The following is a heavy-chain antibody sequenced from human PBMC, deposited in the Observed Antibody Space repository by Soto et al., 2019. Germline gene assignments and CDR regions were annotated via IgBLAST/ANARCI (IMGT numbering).Heavy chain of an antibody. CDR2: ISSSSSYI. Sequence: GGSLRLSCAASGFTFSSYSMNWVRQAPGKGLEWVSSISSSSSYIYYADSVKGRFTISRDNAKNSLYLQMNSLRAEDTAVYYCVKRGDSSGLRAYNWFDPWGQGTLVTVSS. J-gene: IGHJ5*02. CDR3: VKRGDSSGLRAYNWFDP. D-gene: IGHD3-22*01. V-gene: IGHV3-21*01. CDR1: GFTFSSYS.